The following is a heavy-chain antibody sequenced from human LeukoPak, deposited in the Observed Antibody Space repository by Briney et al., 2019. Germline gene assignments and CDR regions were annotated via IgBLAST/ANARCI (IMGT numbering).Heavy chain of an antibody. CDR2: IYHTGST. CDR1: GGPFTTYY. CDR3: ARWYCDFWSGSRWFDP. D-gene: IGHD3-3*01. V-gene: IGHV4-34*01. Sequence: SETLSLTCAVYGGPFTTYYWSWIRQPPGKGLEWIGDIYHTGSTTYNPSLKSRVTISIDTSKNQFSLKLSSVTAADTAVYYCARWYCDFWSGSRWFDPWGQGTLVTVSS. J-gene: IGHJ5*02.